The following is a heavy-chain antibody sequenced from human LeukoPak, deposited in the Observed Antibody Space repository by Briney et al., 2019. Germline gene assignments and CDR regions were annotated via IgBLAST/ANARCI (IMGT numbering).Heavy chain of an antibody. D-gene: IGHD3-22*01. CDR3: ARETYYDSSGYFDY. J-gene: IGHJ4*02. CDR2: INHSGST. Sequence: PSETLSLTCAVYGGSFSGYYWSWIRQPPGKGLEWIGEINHSGSTNYNPSLKSRVTISVDTSKNQFSLKLSSVTAADTAVYYCARETYYDSSGYFDYWGQGTLVTVSS. CDR1: GGSFSGYY. V-gene: IGHV4-34*01.